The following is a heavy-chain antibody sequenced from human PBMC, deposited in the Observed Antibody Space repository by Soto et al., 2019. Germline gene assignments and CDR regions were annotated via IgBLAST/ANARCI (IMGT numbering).Heavy chain of an antibody. CDR3: ARDLTFGAVLKYYYYGMDV. Sequence: QVQLVESGGGVVQPGRSLRLSCAASGFTFSSYGMHWVRQAPGKGLEWVAVIWYEGSNKYYADSVKGRFTISRDNSKNTLYLLMNSLRAEDTAVYYCARDLTFGAVLKYYYYGMDVWGQGTTVTVSS. J-gene: IGHJ6*02. CDR2: IWYEGSNK. D-gene: IGHD3-3*01. V-gene: IGHV3-33*01. CDR1: GFTFSSYG.